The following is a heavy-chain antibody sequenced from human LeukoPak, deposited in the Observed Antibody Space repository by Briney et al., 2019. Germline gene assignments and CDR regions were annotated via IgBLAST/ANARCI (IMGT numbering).Heavy chain of an antibody. CDR1: GFTLTSYG. V-gene: IGHV3-33*01. J-gene: IGHJ4*02. D-gene: IGHD6-19*01. CDR3: ARDLSIAVFDY. Sequence: GGSLRLSCAASGFTLTSYGMHWVRQAPGKGLEWVAVIWYDGRNKYYVESVKGRFTIYRDNSKNTVYLQMNSLRAEDTAVYFCARDLSIAVFDYWGQGTLVTVSS. CDR2: IWYDGRNK.